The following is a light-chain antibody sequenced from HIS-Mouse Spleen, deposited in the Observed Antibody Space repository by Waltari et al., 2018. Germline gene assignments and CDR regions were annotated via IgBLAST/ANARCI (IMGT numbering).Light chain of an antibody. CDR2: KDS. Sequence: SYELTQPPSVSVSLGQMARTTCSGEALPNKLAYWYQQKPGQFPVLVIYKDSERPSGIPERFSGSSSGTIVTLTISGVQAEDEADYYCLSADSSGTWVFGGGTKLTVL. J-gene: IGLJ3*02. CDR1: ALPNKL. V-gene: IGLV3-16*01. CDR3: LSADSSGTWV.